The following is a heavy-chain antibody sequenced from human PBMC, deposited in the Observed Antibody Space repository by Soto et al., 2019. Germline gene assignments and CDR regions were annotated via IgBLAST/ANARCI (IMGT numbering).Heavy chain of an antibody. V-gene: IGHV3-30-3*01. Sequence: QVQLVESGGGVVQPGRSLRLSCAASGFTFSSYAMHWVRQAPGKGLEWVAVISYDGSNKYYADSVKGRFTISRDNSKNTLYLQMNILRAEDTAVYYCARGGDDFWSGYPDYWGQGTLVTVSS. J-gene: IGHJ4*02. CDR3: ARGGDDFWSGYPDY. CDR1: GFTFSSYA. CDR2: ISYDGSNK. D-gene: IGHD3-3*01.